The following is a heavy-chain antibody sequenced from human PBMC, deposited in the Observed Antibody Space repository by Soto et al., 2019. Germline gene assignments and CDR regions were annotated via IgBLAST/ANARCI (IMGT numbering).Heavy chain of an antibody. J-gene: IGHJ4*02. V-gene: IGHV3-23*01. Sequence: GGSLRLSCAPSGFPFCGYHINWVRHAPGKGLEWVSTISGSGGRTYYADSVQGRFIISRDDSEGALFLQMNTLRAEDTAVYYCARGPHTTVTTYSYFDFWGQGTLVTVSS. D-gene: IGHD4-17*01. CDR1: GFPFCGYH. CDR3: ARGPHTTVTTYSYFDF. CDR2: ISGSGGRT.